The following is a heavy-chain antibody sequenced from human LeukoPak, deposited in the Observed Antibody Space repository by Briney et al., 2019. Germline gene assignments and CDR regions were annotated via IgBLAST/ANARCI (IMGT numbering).Heavy chain of an antibody. Sequence: PGGSLRLSCAASGFTFSSYSMNWVRQAPGKGLEWVSSISSSSSYIYYADSVKGRFTISRDNAKNSLYLQMNSLIAEDTAVYYCASPTYYDYVWGSYRTPSHWGQGTLVTVSS. V-gene: IGHV3-21*01. CDR3: ASPTYYDYVWGSYRTPSH. D-gene: IGHD3-16*02. CDR2: ISSSSSYI. CDR1: GFTFSSYS. J-gene: IGHJ4*02.